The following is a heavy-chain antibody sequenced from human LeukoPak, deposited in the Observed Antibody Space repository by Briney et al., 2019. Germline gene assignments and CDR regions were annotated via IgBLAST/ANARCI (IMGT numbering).Heavy chain of an antibody. CDR2: IYYSGSI. J-gene: IGHJ6*03. CDR1: GGSISSSSYY. D-gene: IGHD7-27*01. CDR3: ARISLGAYYYYYHYMDV. V-gene: IGHV4-39*07. Sequence: SETLSLTCTVSGGSISSSSYYWGWIRQPPGKGLEWIESIYYSGSIYYNPSLKSRVTISVDTSKNQFSLKLSSVTAADTAVYYCARISLGAYYYYYHYMDVWGKGTTVTVSS.